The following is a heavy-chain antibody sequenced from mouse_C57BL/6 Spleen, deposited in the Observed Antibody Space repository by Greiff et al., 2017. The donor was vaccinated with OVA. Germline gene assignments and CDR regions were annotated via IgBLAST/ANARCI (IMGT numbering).Heavy chain of an antibody. D-gene: IGHD1-1*01. V-gene: IGHV1-55*01. Sequence: QVQLKQPGAELVKPGASVKMSCKASGYTFTSYWITWVKQRPGQGLEWIGDIYPGSGSTNYNEKFKSKATLTVDTSSSTAYMQLSSLTSEDSAVYYCARFGFITTVVATDYYAMDYWGQGTSVTVSS. J-gene: IGHJ4*01. CDR3: ARFGFITTVVATDYYAMDY. CDR2: IYPGSGST. CDR1: GYTFTSYW.